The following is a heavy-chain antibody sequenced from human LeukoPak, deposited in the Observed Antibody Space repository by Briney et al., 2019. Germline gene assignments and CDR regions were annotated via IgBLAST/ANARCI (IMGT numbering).Heavy chain of an antibody. CDR1: GDSVSSNSAA. Sequence: SQTLSLTCAISGDSVSSNSAAWDWIRQSPSRGLEWLGRTDHMSKWNNDYALSVKSRITINPDTSKNQFSLQLYSVTPEDTAVYYCTRGAFCSGGSCQNWFDPWGQGTLVSVSS. CDR3: TRGAFCSGGSCQNWFDP. D-gene: IGHD2-15*01. CDR2: TDHMSKWNN. J-gene: IGHJ5*02. V-gene: IGHV6-1*01.